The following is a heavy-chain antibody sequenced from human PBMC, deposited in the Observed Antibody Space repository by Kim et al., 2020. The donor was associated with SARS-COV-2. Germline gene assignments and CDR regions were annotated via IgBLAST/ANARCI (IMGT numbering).Heavy chain of an antibody. CDR3: ARRKAYDAFDI. J-gene: IGHJ3*02. CDR2: T. Sequence: TNYNPALKSRVTISVDTSKNPFSLKLSSVTAADTAVYYCARRKAYDAFDIWGQGTMVTVSS. V-gene: IGHV4-34*01.